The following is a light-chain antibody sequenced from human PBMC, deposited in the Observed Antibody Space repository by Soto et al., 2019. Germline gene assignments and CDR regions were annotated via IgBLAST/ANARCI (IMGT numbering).Light chain of an antibody. CDR3: QQYSAWPLT. V-gene: IGKV3-15*01. J-gene: IGKJ4*01. Sequence: EIVMTQSPATLSVSPGERATLFCRASQSVNNNFLAWYQQKPGQAPRLLIHGASTRATGIPARFSGSGSATEFTLTISSLQSEDFAVYYCQQYSAWPLTFGGGTKVEIK. CDR2: GAS. CDR1: QSVNNN.